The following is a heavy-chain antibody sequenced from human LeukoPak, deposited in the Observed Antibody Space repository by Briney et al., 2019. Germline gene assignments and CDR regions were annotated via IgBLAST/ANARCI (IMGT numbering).Heavy chain of an antibody. CDR3: ARSALGPASDYYYMDV. CDR2: IYPGDSDT. Sequence: GESLKISCKGSGTSFTSYWIGWVRQMPGKGLEWMGIIYPGDSDTRYSPSFQAQVTIPADKSITTAYLQWSSLKASDTAMYYCARSALGPASDYYYMDVWGKGTAVTVSS. V-gene: IGHV5-51*01. J-gene: IGHJ6*03. D-gene: IGHD1-14*01. CDR1: GTSFTSYW.